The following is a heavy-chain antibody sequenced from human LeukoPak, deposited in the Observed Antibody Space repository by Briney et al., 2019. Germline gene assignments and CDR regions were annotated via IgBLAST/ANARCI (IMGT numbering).Heavy chain of an antibody. J-gene: IGHJ5*02. D-gene: IGHD3-16*01. Sequence: SGTLSLTCAVSGGSISISNSNWWSWVRQPTGKGLEWIGEIYHSGSTNYNPSLKSRVTISVDKSKNQFSLKLSSVTAADSAVYYCARGVTGFDPWGQGTLVTVSS. CDR1: GGSISISNSNW. CDR3: ARGVTGFDP. CDR2: IYHSGST. V-gene: IGHV4-4*02.